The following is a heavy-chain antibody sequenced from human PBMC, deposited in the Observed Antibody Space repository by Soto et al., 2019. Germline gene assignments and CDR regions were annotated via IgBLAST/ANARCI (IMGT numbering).Heavy chain of an antibody. CDR3: ARGDQLSIFGVVIMGGMDV. J-gene: IGHJ6*02. V-gene: IGHV1-18*01. D-gene: IGHD3-3*01. Sequence: QVQLVQSGAEVKKPGASVKVSCKASGYTFTSYGISWVRQAPGQGLEWMGWISAYNANTNYAQKLQGRVTMTTDTSTSTAYMELRSLRSDDTAVYYCARGDQLSIFGVVIMGGMDVWGQGTTVTVSS. CDR1: GYTFTSYG. CDR2: ISAYNANT.